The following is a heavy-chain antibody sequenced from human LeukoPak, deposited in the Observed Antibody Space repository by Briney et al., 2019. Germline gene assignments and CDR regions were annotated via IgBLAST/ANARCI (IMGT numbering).Heavy chain of an antibody. V-gene: IGHV4-4*07. CDR2: IYTSGST. D-gene: IGHD6-13*01. CDR1: GGSISSYY. Sequence: PSETLTLTCTVSGGSISSYYWSWLRQPAGKGLEWIGRIYTSGSTNYNPSLKSRVTMSVDTSKNQFSLKLSSVTAADTAVYYCARVGVAAGFDYWGQGTLVTVSS. J-gene: IGHJ4*02. CDR3: ARVGVAAGFDY.